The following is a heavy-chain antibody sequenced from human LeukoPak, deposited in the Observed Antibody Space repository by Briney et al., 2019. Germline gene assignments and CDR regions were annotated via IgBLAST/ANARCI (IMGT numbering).Heavy chain of an antibody. Sequence: PGRSLRLSCAASGFTFDDYAMHWVRQAPGKGLEGVSGISWNSGSIGYADSVKGRFTISRDNAKNSLYLQMNSLRAEDTALYYCAKDASAGSDYYYYYMDVWGKGTTVTIS. CDR3: AKDASAGSDYYYYYMDV. CDR1: GFTFDDYA. D-gene: IGHD2-15*01. V-gene: IGHV3-9*01. J-gene: IGHJ6*03. CDR2: ISWNSGSI.